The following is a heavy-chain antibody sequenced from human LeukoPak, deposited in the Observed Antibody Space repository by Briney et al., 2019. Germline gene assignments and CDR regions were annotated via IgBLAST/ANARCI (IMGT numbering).Heavy chain of an antibody. J-gene: IGHJ4*02. CDR3: ARDVRRNNSSHIDC. Sequence: ASVKVSCKASGYTFTGYFMHWVRQAPGQGPEWMGWINPNSGGTNYAQKFQGRVTMTRDTSVNTTYMELSRLKSDDTAVYYCARDVRRNNSSHIDCWGQGALVTVSS. V-gene: IGHV1-2*02. D-gene: IGHD6-13*01. CDR1: GYTFTGYF. CDR2: INPNSGGT.